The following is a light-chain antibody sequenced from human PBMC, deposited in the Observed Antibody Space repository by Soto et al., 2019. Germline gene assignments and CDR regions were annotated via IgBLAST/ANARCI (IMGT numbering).Light chain of an antibody. CDR3: SSYTTSSTYV. J-gene: IGLJ1*01. V-gene: IGLV2-14*01. CDR2: EVS. Sequence: QSVLTQPASVSGSPGQSITISCTGTSSDVGDHYYVSWFQQLPGKAPKLMIYEVSNRPSGVSNRFSGSKSGNTASLTISGLQAEDEADYYCSSYTTSSTYVFGTGTQLTVL. CDR1: SSDVGDHYY.